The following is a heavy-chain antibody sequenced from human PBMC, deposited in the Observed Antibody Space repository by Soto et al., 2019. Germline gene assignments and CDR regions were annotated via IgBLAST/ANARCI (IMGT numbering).Heavy chain of an antibody. J-gene: IGHJ4*02. D-gene: IGHD6-13*01. CDR1: GFTFSDYY. CDR3: ARVWLASADNDY. CDR2: ISGTYTIV. Sequence: GSLRPSCAASGFTFSDYYMSWIRQAPGKGLEWVSYISGTYTIVDYADSVKGRFTISRDNAKNSLFPQMNNLRAEDTAVYHCARVWLASADNDYWGQGTLVTVSS. V-gene: IGHV3-11*01.